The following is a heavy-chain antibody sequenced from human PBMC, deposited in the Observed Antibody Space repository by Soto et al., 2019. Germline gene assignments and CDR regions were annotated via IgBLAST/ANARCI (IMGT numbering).Heavy chain of an antibody. Sequence: GASVKVSCKASGYTFTSYAMHWVRQAPGQRLEWMGWINAGNGNTKYSQKFQGRVTITRDTSASTAYMELSSLRSEDTAVYYCARNPALNYLIFYFYYGMDDWGQGTTVTVSS. CDR2: INAGNGNT. D-gene: IGHD3-10*01. CDR1: GYTFTSYA. CDR3: ARNPALNYLIFYFYYGMDD. V-gene: IGHV1-3*01. J-gene: IGHJ6*02.